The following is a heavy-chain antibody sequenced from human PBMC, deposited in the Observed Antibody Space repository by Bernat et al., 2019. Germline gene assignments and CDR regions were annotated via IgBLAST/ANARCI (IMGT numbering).Heavy chain of an antibody. CDR2: ISSSSSYI. CDR3: ASIREGYCSGGSCLGDAFDI. Sequence: EVQLVESGGGLVKPGGSLRLSCAASGFTFSSYSMNWVRQAPGKGLEWVSYISSSSSYIYYADSVKGRFTISRDNAKNSLYLQMNSLRAEDTAVYYCASIREGYCSGGSCLGDAFDIWGQGTMVIVSS. J-gene: IGHJ3*02. V-gene: IGHV3-21*05. D-gene: IGHD2-15*01. CDR1: GFTFSSYS.